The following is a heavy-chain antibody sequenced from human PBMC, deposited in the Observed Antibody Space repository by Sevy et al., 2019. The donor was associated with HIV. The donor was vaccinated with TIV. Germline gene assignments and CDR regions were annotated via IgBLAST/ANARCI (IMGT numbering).Heavy chain of an antibody. CDR2: IQTDGSDK. D-gene: IGHD2-21*02. Sequence: GGSLRLSCAASGFSFSSYWMSWVRQAPGKGLEWVANIQTDGSDKYYVDSVKGRFTISRDNAANSLYLQMHSLRVEDTAVYYCATDPFSVTASNDYMDVWGKGTTVTVSS. CDR3: ATDPFSVTASNDYMDV. J-gene: IGHJ6*03. CDR1: GFSFSSYW. V-gene: IGHV3-7*01.